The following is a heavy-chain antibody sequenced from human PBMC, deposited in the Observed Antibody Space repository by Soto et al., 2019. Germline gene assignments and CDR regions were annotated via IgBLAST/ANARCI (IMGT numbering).Heavy chain of an antibody. CDR3: AKDSWGGTVSGWSHDS. CDR1: GFTFRNYG. V-gene: IGHV3-30*18. Sequence: QVQLVESGGGVVRPGRSLRLTCAASGFTFRNYGMHWVRQAPGKGLEWVAVISHDGSDKYYADSMKGRFIISRDNSENTLFLNMNSLRGDDTAVYYCAKDSWGGTVSGWSHDSWGQGTLVTVSS. CDR2: ISHDGSDK. J-gene: IGHJ4*02. D-gene: IGHD6-19*01.